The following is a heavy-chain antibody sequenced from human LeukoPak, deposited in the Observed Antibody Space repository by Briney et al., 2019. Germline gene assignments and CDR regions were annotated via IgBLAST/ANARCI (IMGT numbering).Heavy chain of an antibody. J-gene: IGHJ4*02. CDR2: ISSSSSTI. V-gene: IGHV3-48*01. Sequence: PGGSLRLSCAASGFTFSSYSMNWVRQAPGKGLEWVSYISSSSSTIYYADSVKGRFTISRDNAKNSLYLQTNSLRAEDTAVYYCATQIVGALDYWGQGTLVTVSS. D-gene: IGHD1-26*01. CDR1: GFTFSSYS. CDR3: ATQIVGALDY.